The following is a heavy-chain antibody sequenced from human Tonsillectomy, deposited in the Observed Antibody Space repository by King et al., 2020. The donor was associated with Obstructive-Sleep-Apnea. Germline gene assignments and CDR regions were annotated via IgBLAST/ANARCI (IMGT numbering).Heavy chain of an antibody. V-gene: IGHV4-31*03. CDR3: ARGVITMVRGVIITGYFDY. J-gene: IGHJ4*02. CDR1: GGSISSGGYY. CDR2: IYYSGST. Sequence: QLQESGPGLVKPSQTLSLTCTVSGGSISSGGYYWSWIRQHPGKGLEWIGYIYYSGSTYYNPSLKSRVTISVDTSKSQFSLKLSSVTAADTAVYYCARGVITMVRGVIITGYFDYWGQGTLVTVSS. D-gene: IGHD3-10*01.